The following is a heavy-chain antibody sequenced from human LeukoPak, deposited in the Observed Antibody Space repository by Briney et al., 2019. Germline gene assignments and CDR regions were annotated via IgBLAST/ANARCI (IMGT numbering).Heavy chain of an antibody. D-gene: IGHD2-2*02. Sequence: SVKVSCKASGGTFSNYAISWVRQAPGQGLEWMGGITPIFATPSYAQKFQGRVTITADESTSTAYMELSGLRSEDTAVYYCARWAGYCRITNCYSAFDHWGQGTLVTVSS. CDR1: GGTFSNYA. V-gene: IGHV1-69*01. J-gene: IGHJ4*02. CDR2: ITPIFATP. CDR3: ARWAGYCRITNCYSAFDH.